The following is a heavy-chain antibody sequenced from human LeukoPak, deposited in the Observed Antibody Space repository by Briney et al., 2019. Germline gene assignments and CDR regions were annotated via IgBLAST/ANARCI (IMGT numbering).Heavy chain of an antibody. CDR3: AKVYGSGSYYPYYYGMDV. CDR1: GFTFSSYA. D-gene: IGHD3-10*01. Sequence: GGSLILSCAASGFTFSSYAMSWVRQAPGKGLEWVSAISGSGGSTYYADSVKGRFTISRDNSKNTLYLQMNSLRAEDTAVYYCAKVYGSGSYYPYYYGMDVWGKGTTVTVSS. V-gene: IGHV3-23*01. CDR2: ISGSGGST. J-gene: IGHJ6*04.